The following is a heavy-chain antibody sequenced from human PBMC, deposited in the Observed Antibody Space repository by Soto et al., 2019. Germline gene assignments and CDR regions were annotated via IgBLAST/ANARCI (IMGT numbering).Heavy chain of an antibody. D-gene: IGHD3-9*01. Sequence: PGGSLRLSCAASGFTFSSYAMSWVRQAPGKGLEWVSAISGSGGSTYYADSVKGRFTISRDKSKNTLYLQMNSLRAEDTVVYYCAKGGDILTGYYVFDYWGQGTLVTVSS. J-gene: IGHJ4*02. CDR3: AKGGDILTGYYVFDY. CDR1: GFTFSSYA. CDR2: ISGSGGST. V-gene: IGHV3-23*01.